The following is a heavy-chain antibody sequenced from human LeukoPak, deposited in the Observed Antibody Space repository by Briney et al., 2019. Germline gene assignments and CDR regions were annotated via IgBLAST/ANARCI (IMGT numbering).Heavy chain of an antibody. V-gene: IGHV4-4*07. J-gene: IGHJ4*02. CDR3: ARAEGSGSGAYTLDY. CDR2: IDNIGSA. CDR1: GGXISGFY. D-gene: IGHD3-10*01. Sequence: SETLSLTCSVSGGXISGFYCGWIRQPPGKGLEWIGGIDNIGSANYNPSFQRRVTMSVDMSKNQFSLKLSSVTAADTAFYYCARAEGSGSGAYTLDYWGQGILVTVSS.